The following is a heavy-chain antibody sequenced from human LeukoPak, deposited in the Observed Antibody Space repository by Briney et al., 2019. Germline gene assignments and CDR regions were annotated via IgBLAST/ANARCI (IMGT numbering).Heavy chain of an antibody. D-gene: IGHD3-16*01. J-gene: IGHJ3*02. CDR2: ISYDGSNK. Sequence: PGRSLRLSCAASGFTFSSYAMHWVRQAPGKGLEWVAVISYDGSNKYYADSVKGRFTISRDNSKNTLYLQMNSLRAEDTAVYYCARDSMMGNAFDIWGQGTMVTVSS. CDR1: GFTFSSYA. V-gene: IGHV3-30*04. CDR3: ARDSMMGNAFDI.